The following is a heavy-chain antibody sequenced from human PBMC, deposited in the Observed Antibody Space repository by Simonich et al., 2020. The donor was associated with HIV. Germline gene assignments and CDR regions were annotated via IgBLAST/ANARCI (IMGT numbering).Heavy chain of an antibody. J-gene: IGHJ4*02. CDR3: ARGGSSWPLDY. CDR1: GYTFTDYS. Sequence: QVQLVQSGAEVKKPGASVKVSCKASGYTFTDYSIHWVRQAPGQGLEWMGRNNPNSGGPNHAQNFQGRVTMTRDTSISTAYMELSRLRSDDTAVYYCARGGSSWPLDYWGQGTLVTVSS. CDR2: NNPNSGGP. D-gene: IGHD6-13*01. V-gene: IGHV1-2*06.